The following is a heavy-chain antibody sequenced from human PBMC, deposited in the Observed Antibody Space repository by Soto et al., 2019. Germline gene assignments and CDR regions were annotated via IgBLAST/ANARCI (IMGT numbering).Heavy chain of an antibody. CDR3: ARTIVGATPNPSPIDY. J-gene: IGHJ4*02. V-gene: IGHV4-39*01. CDR2: IYYSGST. CDR1: GGSISSSSYY. Sequence: SETLSLTCTVAGGSISSSSYYWGWIRQPPGKGLEWIGSIYYSGSTYYNPSLKSRVTISVDTSKNQFSLKLSSVTAADTAVYYCARTIVGATPNPSPIDYWGQGTLVTVSS. D-gene: IGHD1-26*01.